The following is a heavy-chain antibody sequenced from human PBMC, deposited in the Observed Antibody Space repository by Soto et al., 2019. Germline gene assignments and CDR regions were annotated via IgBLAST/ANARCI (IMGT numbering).Heavy chain of an antibody. J-gene: IGHJ6*03. CDR2: IDNVGTDS. Sequence: EVQLVESGGGLVQPGGSLRLSCAASEFTFSGRSVHWVRQAPGKGLVWVSGIDNVGTDSTYADSVKGRFTSSRDNAKNTFYLQMNSLRVEYTAVYYCARGWFGPDVWGKGTTVTVSS. CDR3: ARGWFGPDV. D-gene: IGHD3-10*01. V-gene: IGHV3-74*01. CDR1: EFTFSGRS.